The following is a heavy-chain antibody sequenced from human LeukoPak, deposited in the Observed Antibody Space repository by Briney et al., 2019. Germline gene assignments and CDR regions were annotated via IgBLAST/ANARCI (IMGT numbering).Heavy chain of an antibody. Sequence: GGSLRLSCSASGFTLSSYAMSWVRPAPGRGGVWVSAISGSGGRTYYADSVKGRFTISKDNVKHTLYLQMNSLRAEDTAVYYCAKKMGGPDDHDAFDIWGQGTMVTVSS. CDR3: AKKMGGPDDHDAFDI. V-gene: IGHV3-23*01. CDR1: GFTLSSYA. CDR2: ISGSGGRT. D-gene: IGHD1-14*01. J-gene: IGHJ3*02.